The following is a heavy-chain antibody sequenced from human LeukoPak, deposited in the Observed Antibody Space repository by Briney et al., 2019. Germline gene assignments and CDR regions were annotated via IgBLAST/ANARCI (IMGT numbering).Heavy chain of an antibody. CDR3: ARVPWDSSGWPYFDY. D-gene: IGHD6-19*01. V-gene: IGHV4-4*07. J-gene: IGHJ4*02. CDR1: GGSISRYY. CDR2: IYTSGST. Sequence: SETLSLTCTVSGGSISRYYWSWIRQPAGKGLEWIGRIYTSGSTNYNPSLKSRVTMSVDTSKNQFSLKLSSVTAADTAVYYCARVPWDSSGWPYFDYWGQGTLVTVSS.